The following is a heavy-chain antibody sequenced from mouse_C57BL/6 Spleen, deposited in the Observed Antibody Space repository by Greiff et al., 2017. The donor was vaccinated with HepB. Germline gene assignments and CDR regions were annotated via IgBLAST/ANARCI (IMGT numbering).Heavy chain of an antibody. D-gene: IGHD2-4*01. CDR1: GYAFSSYW. J-gene: IGHJ2*01. V-gene: IGHV1-80*01. CDR2: IYPGDGDT. Sequence: VKLQESGAELVKPGASVKISCKASGYAFSSYWMNWVKQRPGKGLEWIGQIYPGDGDTNYNGKFKGKATLTADKSSSTAYMQLSSLTSEDSAVYFCARGGDYDVNFDYWGQGTTLTVSS. CDR3: ARGGDYDVNFDY.